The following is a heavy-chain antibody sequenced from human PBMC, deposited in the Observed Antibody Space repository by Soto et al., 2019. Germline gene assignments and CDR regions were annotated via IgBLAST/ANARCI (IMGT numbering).Heavy chain of an antibody. V-gene: IGHV4-39*01. CDR2: IYYSGST. D-gene: IGHD3-22*01. Sequence: QLQLQESGPGLVKPSETLSLTCTVSGGSISTSSYFWGWIRQPPGKGLERIGSIYYSGSTYYNPSLKSRVTISVDTSKNQFALKLSSVTAADPAVYYCARDYDSSGDYWGQGTLVTVSS. J-gene: IGHJ4*02. CDR1: GGSISTSSYF. CDR3: ARDYDSSGDY.